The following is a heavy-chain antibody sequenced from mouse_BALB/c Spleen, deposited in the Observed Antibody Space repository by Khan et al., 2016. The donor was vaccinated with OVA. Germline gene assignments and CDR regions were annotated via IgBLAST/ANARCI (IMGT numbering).Heavy chain of an antibody. Sequence: QVQLKESGAELAKPGASVKMSCKASGYTFINYWILWVKQRPGQGLEWIGYINPSTGYTEYNQNFKDKATLTADKSSSTAYMQLSSLTSEDSAVYDSARSGLRCDFDYWGQGTTLTVSS. D-gene: IGHD1-1*01. CDR1: GYTFINYW. J-gene: IGHJ2*01. V-gene: IGHV1-7*01. CDR3: ARSGLRCDFDY. CDR2: INPSTGYT.